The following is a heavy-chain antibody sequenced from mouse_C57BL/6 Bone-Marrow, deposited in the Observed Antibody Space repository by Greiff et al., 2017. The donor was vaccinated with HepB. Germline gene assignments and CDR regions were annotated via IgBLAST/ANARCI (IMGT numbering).Heavy chain of an antibody. CDR2: IDPSDSYT. CDR1: GYTFTSYW. D-gene: IGHD2-5*01. CDR3: AREDMNSNSAHCYFDV. J-gene: IGHJ1*03. V-gene: IGHV1-69*01. Sequence: QVQLQQPGAELVMPGASVKLSCKASGYTFTSYWMHWVKQRPGQGLEWIGEIDPSDSYTNYNQKFKGKSTLTVDKSSSTAYMPLSSLTSEDAAVYYCAREDMNSNSAHCYFDVWGTGTTVTVSS.